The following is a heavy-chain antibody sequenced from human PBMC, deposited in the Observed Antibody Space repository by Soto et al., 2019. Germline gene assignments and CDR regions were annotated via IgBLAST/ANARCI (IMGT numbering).Heavy chain of an antibody. D-gene: IGHD3-22*01. Sequence: SVKVSCKASGGTFSSYAIGWVRQAPGQGLEWMGGIIPIFGTANYAQKFQGRVTITADESTSTAYMELSSLRSEDTAVYYCARDQIRYYYGSSGYYYGMDVWGQGTTVTVSS. V-gene: IGHV1-69*13. J-gene: IGHJ6*02. CDR2: IIPIFGTA. CDR1: GGTFSSYA. CDR3: ARDQIRYYYGSSGYYYGMDV.